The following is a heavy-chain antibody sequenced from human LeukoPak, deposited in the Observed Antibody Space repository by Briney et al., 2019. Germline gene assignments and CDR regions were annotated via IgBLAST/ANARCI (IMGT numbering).Heavy chain of an antibody. CDR3: ARHRRSSRGGSGYSQGRFDY. CDR1: GGSVSITDHY. J-gene: IGHJ4*02. V-gene: IGHV4-39*01. Sequence: SETLSLTCTVSGGSVSITDHYWGWIRQPPGKTLEWIESIHYSGSTYYNPSLKSPVTMSVDTSKNQFSLNLSSVTAADTAIYYCARHRRSSRGGSGYSQGRFDYWGQGTLVTLSS. CDR2: IHYSGST. D-gene: IGHD3-22*01.